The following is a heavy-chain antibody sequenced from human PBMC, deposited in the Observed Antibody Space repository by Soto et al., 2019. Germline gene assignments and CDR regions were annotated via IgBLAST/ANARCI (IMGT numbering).Heavy chain of an antibody. CDR2: IKEDGSQK. Sequence: EVQLVESGGGLVQPGGSLRLSCAASGLTFSSYWMTWVRQAPGQGLQWVANIKEDGSQKYYADSVRGRFTISRDNAKNSLYLQMNSLRGEDTAIYDCSSRPAAATYWGQGTLVTVSS. J-gene: IGHJ4*02. V-gene: IGHV3-7*01. CDR1: GLTFSSYW. CDR3: SSRPAAATY. D-gene: IGHD6-13*01.